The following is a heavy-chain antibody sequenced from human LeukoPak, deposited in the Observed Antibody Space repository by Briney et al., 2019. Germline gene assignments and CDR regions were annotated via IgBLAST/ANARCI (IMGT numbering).Heavy chain of an antibody. CDR3: ARDKSYGDSEDY. CDR2: INQDGSEK. CDR1: GFTFNIYW. J-gene: IGHJ4*02. V-gene: IGHV3-7*05. D-gene: IGHD2-21*02. Sequence: GGSLRLSCAASGFTFNIYWMSSVRQAPGKGLEWVANINQDGSEKYYVDSVKGRFTISRDNAKNSLYLQMNSLRAEDTAVYYCARDKSYGDSEDYWGQGTLVTVSS.